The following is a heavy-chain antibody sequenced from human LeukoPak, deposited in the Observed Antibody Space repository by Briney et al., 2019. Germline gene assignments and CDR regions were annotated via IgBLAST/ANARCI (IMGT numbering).Heavy chain of an antibody. Sequence: AAVKVSCKVSGYTLTELSMHWVRQAPGKGLEWMGGFDPEDAETIYAQKFQGRVTMTEDTSTDTAYMELSSLRSEDTAVYYCATISGGSWRWFDPWGQGTLLTVSS. V-gene: IGHV1-24*01. J-gene: IGHJ5*02. CDR3: ATISGGSWRWFDP. D-gene: IGHD2-15*01. CDR1: GYTLTELS. CDR2: FDPEDAET.